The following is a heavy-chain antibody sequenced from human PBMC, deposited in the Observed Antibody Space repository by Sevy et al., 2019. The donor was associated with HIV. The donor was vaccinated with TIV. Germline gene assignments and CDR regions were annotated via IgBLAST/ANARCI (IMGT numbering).Heavy chain of an antibody. CDR3: TREDIVLGEDNYYGMDV. CDR1: GFSVSSNY. J-gene: IGHJ6*02. D-gene: IGHD2-15*01. CDR2: IYSDGRT. Sequence: GGSLRLSCVVSGFSVSSNYMSWVRQAPGKGLEWVSNIYSDGRTYYADSVRGGLTSSRDTSKKTVYLEMKSLRAEDTAVYYCTREDIVLGEDNYYGMDVWGHGTTVTVSS. V-gene: IGHV3-53*01.